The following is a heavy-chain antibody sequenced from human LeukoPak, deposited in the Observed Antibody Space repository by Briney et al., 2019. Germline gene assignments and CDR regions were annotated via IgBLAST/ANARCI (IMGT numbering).Heavy chain of an antibody. Sequence: PGGSLRLSCEPSGLSFSSYWIHWVRQAPGKGRGWVSRINSDGSDTRYADSVKGRFTISRDNAKNTLYLQMNNLRAEDTAVYYCARGFSSTWHNAMDVRGQGSTVTVSS. CDR3: ARGFSSTWHNAMDV. D-gene: IGHD6-13*01. V-gene: IGHV3-74*01. CDR1: GLSFSSYW. J-gene: IGHJ6*02. CDR2: INSDGSDT.